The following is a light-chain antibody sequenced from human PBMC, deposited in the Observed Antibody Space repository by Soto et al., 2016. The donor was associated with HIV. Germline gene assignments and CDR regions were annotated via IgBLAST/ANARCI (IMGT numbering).Light chain of an antibody. V-gene: IGLV3-21*02. CDR2: DDR. Sequence: SYVVTQPPSVSVAPGQTARITCGGINIGSKSVHWYQQKPGQAPVLVIYDDRDRPSGIPERFSGSNSGSTATLTINRVEAGDEADYYCQVWDSSSDPVVFGGGTKLTVL. J-gene: IGLJ2*01. CDR3: QVWDSSSDPVV. CDR1: NIGSKS.